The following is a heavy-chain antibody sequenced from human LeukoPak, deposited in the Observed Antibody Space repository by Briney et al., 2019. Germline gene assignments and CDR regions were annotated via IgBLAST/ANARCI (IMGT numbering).Heavy chain of an antibody. J-gene: IGHJ4*02. Sequence: PGRSLRLSCAASGFTFSSYAMHWVRQAPGKGPEWVAVISYDGSNKYYADSVKGRFTISRDNSKNTLYLQMNSLRAEDTAVYYCARDGNYYDSSGYYWALGYFDYWGQGTLVTVSS. D-gene: IGHD3-22*01. CDR3: ARDGNYYDSSGYYWALGYFDY. CDR1: GFTFSSYA. CDR2: ISYDGSNK. V-gene: IGHV3-30-3*01.